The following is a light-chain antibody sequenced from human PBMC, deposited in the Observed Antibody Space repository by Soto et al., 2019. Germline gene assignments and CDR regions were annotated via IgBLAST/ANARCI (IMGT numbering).Light chain of an antibody. CDR2: DAS. Sequence: DIQMTQSPSTLSASVGDRVTITCRASQSINRWLACYQQTPGKAPKLIIYDASSLESGVPSRFSGSGSGTEFTITISSLQPADFATYYFQQYRGYMWTFGQGTKVEIK. CDR3: QQYRGYMWT. V-gene: IGKV1-5*01. CDR1: QSINRW. J-gene: IGKJ1*01.